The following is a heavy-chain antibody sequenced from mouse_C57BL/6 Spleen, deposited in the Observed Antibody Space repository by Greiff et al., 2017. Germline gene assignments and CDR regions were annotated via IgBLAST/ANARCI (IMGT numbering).Heavy chain of an antibody. D-gene: IGHD2-12*01. CDR2: IDPETGGT. CDR1: GYTFTDYE. CDR3: TDSPWFAY. V-gene: IGHV1-15*01. J-gene: IGHJ3*01. Sequence: VQLQQSGAELVRPGASVTLSCKASGYTFTDYEMHWVKQTPVHGLEWIGAIDPETGGTAYNQKFKGKAILTADKSSSTAYMELRSLTSEDSAGYYCTDSPWFAYWGQGTLVTVSA.